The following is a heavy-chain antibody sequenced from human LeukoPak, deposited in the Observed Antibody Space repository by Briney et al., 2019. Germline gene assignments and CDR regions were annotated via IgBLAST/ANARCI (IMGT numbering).Heavy chain of an antibody. Sequence: GGSLRLSCAESGFSFSGYGMHWVRQAPGKGLEWVTFIRYDGSTKSYADSVKGRFTIARDNSKNTLYLQMNSLRAEDTAVYFCAKDCNNGFDYWGQGALVTVSS. V-gene: IGHV3-30*02. CDR1: GFSFSGYG. CDR3: AKDCNNGFDY. CDR2: IRYDGSTK. J-gene: IGHJ4*02. D-gene: IGHD1/OR15-1a*01.